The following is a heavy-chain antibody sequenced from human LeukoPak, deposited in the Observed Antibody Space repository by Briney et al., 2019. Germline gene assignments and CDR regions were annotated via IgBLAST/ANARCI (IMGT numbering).Heavy chain of an antibody. CDR1: GGSVISSSSY. CDR2: VYFSGNT. D-gene: IGHD2-15*01. Sequence: SETLSLTCTVSGGSVISSSSYWAWIRQTPGEGLEWIGSVYFSGNTHYNPSLKSRVTMSVDTSNSQLSLRLTSVTAADTAVYYCAKPTIHGSGGYGFDYWGQGTLVTVSS. CDR3: AKPTIHGSGGYGFDY. V-gene: IGHV4-39*01. J-gene: IGHJ4*02.